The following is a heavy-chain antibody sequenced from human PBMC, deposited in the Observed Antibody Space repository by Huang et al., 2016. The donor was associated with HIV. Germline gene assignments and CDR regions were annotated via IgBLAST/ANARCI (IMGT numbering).Heavy chain of an antibody. CDR1: GGSFSGYY. V-gene: IGHV4-34*01. Sequence: QVQLQQWGAGLLRPSETLSLTFAVYGGSFSGYYGTWIRQPPGKGREWIGEINQRKRTNYTPSLKSGVTISVDTSRNQFSLTLTSVTAADTAVYYCARGQGGYYYYYMDVWGKGTTVTVSS. J-gene: IGHJ6*03. CDR3: ARGQGGYYYYYMDV. CDR2: INQRKRT.